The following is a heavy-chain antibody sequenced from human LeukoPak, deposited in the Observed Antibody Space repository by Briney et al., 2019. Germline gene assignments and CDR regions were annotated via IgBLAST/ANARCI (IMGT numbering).Heavy chain of an antibody. Sequence: ASVKVSCKASGYTFTSYGISWVRQAPGQGLEWMGWISAYNGNTNYAQKLQGRVTMTTDTSTSTAYMELRSLRSDDTAVYYCARDPTIRYFDWLTGFWFDPWGQGTLVTVSS. CDR1: GYTFTSYG. D-gene: IGHD3-9*01. J-gene: IGHJ5*02. CDR3: ARDPTIRYFDWLTGFWFDP. CDR2: ISAYNGNT. V-gene: IGHV1-18*01.